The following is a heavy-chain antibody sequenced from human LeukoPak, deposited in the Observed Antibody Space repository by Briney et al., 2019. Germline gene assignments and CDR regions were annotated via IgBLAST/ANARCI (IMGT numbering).Heavy chain of an antibody. J-gene: IGHJ4*02. CDR1: GFTFSSYA. Sequence: GGSLRLSCAASGFTFSSYAMSWVRQAPGKGLEWVSGFSVSDKTTYYADSVKGRFTISRDNAKNSLYLQMNSLRAEDTAVYYCARDLNWYSSSWYYFDYWGQGTLVTVSS. D-gene: IGHD6-13*01. V-gene: IGHV3-23*01. CDR2: FSVSDKTT. CDR3: ARDLNWYSSSWYYFDY.